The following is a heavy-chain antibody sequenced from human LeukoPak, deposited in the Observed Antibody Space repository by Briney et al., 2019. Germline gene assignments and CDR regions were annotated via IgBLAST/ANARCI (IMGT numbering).Heavy chain of an antibody. CDR1: GSTFSSYW. CDR3: ARDTYGSGNFYEY. CDR2: ISSDESST. V-gene: IGHV3-74*01. J-gene: IGHJ4*02. Sequence: PGGSLRLSCAASGSTFSSYWMHWVRQVPGKGLVWVSRISSDESSTTYADSVKGRFTISIDNAKNTLYLQMNSLRAEDTAVYYCARDTYGSGNFYEYWGQGTLVMVSS. D-gene: IGHD3-10*01.